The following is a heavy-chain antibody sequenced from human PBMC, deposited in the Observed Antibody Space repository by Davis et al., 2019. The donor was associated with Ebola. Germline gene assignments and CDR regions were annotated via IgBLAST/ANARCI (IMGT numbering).Heavy chain of an antibody. Sequence: GESLKISCAASGFTFSSYAMSWVRQAPGKGLEWVSAISGSGGSTYYADSVKGRFTISRDNSKNTLYLQMNSLRAEDTAFYYCARGHGYSTSWYVDYWGQGTLVTVSS. J-gene: IGHJ4*02. CDR3: ARGHGYSTSWYVDY. D-gene: IGHD6-13*01. CDR2: ISGSGGST. CDR1: GFTFSSYA. V-gene: IGHV3-23*01.